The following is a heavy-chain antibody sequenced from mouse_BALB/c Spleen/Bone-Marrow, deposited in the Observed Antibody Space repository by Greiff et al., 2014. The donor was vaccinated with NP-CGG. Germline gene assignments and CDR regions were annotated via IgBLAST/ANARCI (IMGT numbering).Heavy chain of an antibody. V-gene: IGHV1-7*01. Sequence: QVQLQQSGAELAKPGASVKMSCKASGYTFTSYWMHWVKQRPGQGLEWIGYINPSTGYTEYNQKFKDKATLTADKSSSTAYTQLSTLTSEDSPVYYCERSATMIFAYWGQGTLVTVSA. J-gene: IGHJ3*01. D-gene: IGHD2-4*01. CDR2: INPSTGYT. CDR3: ERSATMIFAY. CDR1: GYTFTSYW.